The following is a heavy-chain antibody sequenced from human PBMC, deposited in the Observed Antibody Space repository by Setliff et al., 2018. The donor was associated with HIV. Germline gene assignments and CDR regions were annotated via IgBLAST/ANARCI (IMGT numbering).Heavy chain of an antibody. V-gene: IGHV4-59*11. J-gene: IGHJ4*02. Sequence: SETLSLTCTVSGASITSHYWSWIRQSPGRELEWIGYIYSTGSTNYNPSLQSRVTTSMVASRNQFSLKVTSVTAADTAVYYCAKGAGFYGDYTFDHWGQGRQVTVSS. CDR2: IYSTGST. D-gene: IGHD4-17*01. CDR3: AKGAGFYGDYTFDH. CDR1: GASITSHY.